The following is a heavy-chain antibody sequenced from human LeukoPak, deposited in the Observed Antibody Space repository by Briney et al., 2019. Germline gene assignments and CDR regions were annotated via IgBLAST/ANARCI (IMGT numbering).Heavy chain of an antibody. CDR1: GFTFSSHG. J-gene: IGHJ6*02. CDR2: ISYDGSNK. D-gene: IGHD3-22*01. V-gene: IGHV3-30*18. Sequence: PGGSLRLSCAASGFTFSSHGMHWVRQAPGKGLEWVAVISYDGSNKYYADSVKGRFTISRDNSKNTLYLQMNSLRAEDTAVYYCAKDLYDSSELYDGMDVWGRGTTVTVSS. CDR3: AKDLYDSSELYDGMDV.